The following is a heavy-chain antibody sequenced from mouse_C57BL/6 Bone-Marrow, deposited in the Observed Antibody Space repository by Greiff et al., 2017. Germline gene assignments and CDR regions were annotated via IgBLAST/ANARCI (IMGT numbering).Heavy chain of an antibody. CDR3: ARDYGSYYFDV. CDR2: ILPGSGST. Sequence: QVQLQQSGAELMKPGASVKLSCKASGYTFTGYWIEWVKQRPGHGLEWIGEILPGSGSTNYNEKFKGKATFTVDTSSNTAYMQLSILTTEDSASCYCARDYGSYYFDVWGQGTTLTVSS. D-gene: IGHD1-1*01. V-gene: IGHV1-9*01. CDR1: GYTFTGYW. J-gene: IGHJ2*01.